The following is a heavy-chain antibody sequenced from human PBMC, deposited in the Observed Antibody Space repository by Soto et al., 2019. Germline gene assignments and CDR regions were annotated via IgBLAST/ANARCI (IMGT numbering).Heavy chain of an antibody. V-gene: IGHV4-30-4*01. CDR3: ARDRERGYSYCYFDY. CDR2: IYYSGSS. CDR1: GGSISSGYYY. Sequence: QVQLQESGPGLVKPSQTLSLTCTVSGGSISSGYYYWSWIRQPQGKGLEWLGYIYYSGSSYYNPSLQSRITISGDTSKNQFSLNLSSVTAADTAVYYCARDRERGYSYCYFDYWGQGTLVTVSS. J-gene: IGHJ4*02. D-gene: IGHD5-18*01.